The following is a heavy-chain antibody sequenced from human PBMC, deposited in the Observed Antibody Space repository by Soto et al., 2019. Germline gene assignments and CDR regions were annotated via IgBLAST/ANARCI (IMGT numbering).Heavy chain of an antibody. J-gene: IGHJ6*01. CDR2: ISSDGSNE. Sequence: QVQLVESGGGVVQPGRSLRLSCAAAGFTTSSYGMHWVRQAPGKGLEWVASISSDGSNEDYVDSVKGRFTVSRDNSKNTLYLQMNSLRAEDTAVYFCAKGREQQLIRIGLDVW. V-gene: IGHV3-30*18. CDR3: AKGREQQLIRIGLDV. CDR1: GFTTSSYG. D-gene: IGHD6-13*01.